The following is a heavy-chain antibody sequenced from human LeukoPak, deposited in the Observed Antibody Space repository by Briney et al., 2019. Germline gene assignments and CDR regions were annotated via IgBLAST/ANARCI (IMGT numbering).Heavy chain of an antibody. D-gene: IGHD1-26*01. CDR3: ARLQKDSGSYYHFDY. CDR1: GFTFSSYG. V-gene: IGHV3-30*03. Sequence: PGGSLRLSCAASGFTFSSYGMHWVRQAPGKGPEWVAVISYDGSNKYYADSVKGRFTISRDNSKNTLYLQMNSLRAEDTAVYYCARLQKDSGSYYHFDYWGQGTLVTVSS. J-gene: IGHJ4*02. CDR2: ISYDGSNK.